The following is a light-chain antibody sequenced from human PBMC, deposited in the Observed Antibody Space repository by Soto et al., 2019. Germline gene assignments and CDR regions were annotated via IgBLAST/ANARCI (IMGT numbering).Light chain of an antibody. J-gene: IGLJ1*01. V-gene: IGLV1-44*01. CDR3: ATWEDSLNGYV. Sequence: QFVLTQSPSASGTPGQTVTISCSGSSSNIGSNTVNWYQQLPGTAPKRLIYDNNQRTSGVPDRFSASKSGTSASLAISGLQSEDEADYYCATWEDSLNGYVFGTGTKLTVL. CDR2: DNN. CDR1: SSNIGSNT.